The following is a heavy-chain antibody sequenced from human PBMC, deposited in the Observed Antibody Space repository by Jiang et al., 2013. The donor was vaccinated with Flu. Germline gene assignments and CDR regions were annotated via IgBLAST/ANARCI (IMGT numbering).Heavy chain of an antibody. CDR1: GYTFTSYV. J-gene: IGHJ3*02. CDR3: ARAWFKWSGVDDAFDI. D-gene: IGHD2-15*01. CDR2: ISPVNGNT. V-gene: IGHV1-3*01. Sequence: GAEVKKPGASVKVSCKASGYTFTSYVMHWVRQAPGQRLEWMGGISPVNGNTKYSQNFQGRVTITRDTFASTAYMELSGLRSEDTAVYYCARAWFKWSGVDDAFDIWAKGQWSPSL.